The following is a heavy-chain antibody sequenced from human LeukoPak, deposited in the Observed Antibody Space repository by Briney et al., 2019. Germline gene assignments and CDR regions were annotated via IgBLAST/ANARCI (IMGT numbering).Heavy chain of an antibody. CDR1: GYTFTSYG. Sequence: ASVTVSFKASGYTFTSYGISWVRQAPGQGREWMGWISAYNGNTNYAQKLQGRVTMTTDTSTSTAYMELSRLRSDDTAVYYCARELGVGATTISTAFDIWGQGTMVTVSS. V-gene: IGHV1-18*01. J-gene: IGHJ3*02. D-gene: IGHD1-26*01. CDR2: ISAYNGNT. CDR3: ARELGVGATTISTAFDI.